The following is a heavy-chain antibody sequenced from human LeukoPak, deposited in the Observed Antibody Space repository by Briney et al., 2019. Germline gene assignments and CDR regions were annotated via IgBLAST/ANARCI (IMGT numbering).Heavy chain of an antibody. CDR1: GYTFTSYG. J-gene: IGHJ4*02. V-gene: IGHV1-18*01. CDR3: ARGGYNGGDIVVVPAAIDY. CDR2: ICIYNGNT. D-gene: IGHD2-2*01. Sequence: ASVKLSCKASGYTFTSYGISWVRQAPGQGLERMGCICIYNGNTNYAQKLQGRVTMTTDTSTSTAYMELRSLRSDDTAVYYCARGGYNGGDIVVVPAAIDYWGQGTLVTVSS.